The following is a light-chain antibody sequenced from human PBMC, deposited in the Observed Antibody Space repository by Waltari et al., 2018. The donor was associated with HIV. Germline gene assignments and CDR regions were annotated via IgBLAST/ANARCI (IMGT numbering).Light chain of an antibody. Sequence: QSALTQPASVSGSPGQSITISCTGTSSDVCGYNYVYWYQHHPGKATKLMIYGVSNRPSRVSNRFSGSKSGNTASLTISGLQAGDEADYYCSSYTSSSTLIYGGGTILTVL. CDR3: SSYTSSSTLI. CDR1: SSDVCGYNY. J-gene: IGLJ2*01. CDR2: GVS. V-gene: IGLV2-14*01.